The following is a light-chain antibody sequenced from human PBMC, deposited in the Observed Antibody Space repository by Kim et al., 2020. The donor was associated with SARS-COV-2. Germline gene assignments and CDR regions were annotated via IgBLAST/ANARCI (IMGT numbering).Light chain of an antibody. Sequence: SSELTQDPAVSVALGHTVTITCQGDSLTNYYASWYQQRPGQAPVLVIYDKNSRPSGIPDRCSGSSSGNTASLTITGALAEDEADYYSNSRDSSAQLYVFGTGTKVTVL. V-gene: IGLV3-19*01. J-gene: IGLJ1*01. CDR2: DKN. CDR3: NSRDSSAQLYV. CDR1: SLTNYY.